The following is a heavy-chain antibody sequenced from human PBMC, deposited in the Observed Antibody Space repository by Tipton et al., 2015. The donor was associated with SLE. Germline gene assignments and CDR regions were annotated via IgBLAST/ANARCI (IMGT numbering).Heavy chain of an antibody. CDR1: GFTVSSNY. CDR3: ARGGPGDTFDI. CDR2: IYTGGST. Sequence: GSLRLSCAASGFTVSSNYMNWVRQAPGKGLEWVSVIYTGGSTYYADSVKGRFTISRDNSKNTLYLQMNSLRAEDTAVYYCARGGPGDTFDIWGQGTMVTVSS. D-gene: IGHD3-16*01. V-gene: IGHV3-53*01. J-gene: IGHJ3*02.